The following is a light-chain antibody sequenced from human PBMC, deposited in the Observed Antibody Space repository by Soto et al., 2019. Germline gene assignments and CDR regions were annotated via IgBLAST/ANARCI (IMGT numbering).Light chain of an antibody. CDR2: GAS. CDR1: QSISDW. CDR3: QQYYTYPWT. J-gene: IGKJ1*01. Sequence: DIQMTQSPSALSASVGDRLTITCRARQSISDWLAWYQQKPGKAPNLLIYGASNLQSGVPSRFTGSGSGTEFTLTISSLQPDDFATYYCQQYYTYPWTFGQGTKVEIK. V-gene: IGKV1-5*01.